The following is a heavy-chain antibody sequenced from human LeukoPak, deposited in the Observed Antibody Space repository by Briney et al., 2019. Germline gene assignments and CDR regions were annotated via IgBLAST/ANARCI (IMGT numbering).Heavy chain of an antibody. CDR2: IYYSGNT. V-gene: IGHV4-61*01. CDR3: ARKLAYCGGDCYFR. Sequence: SETLSLTCTVSGGSVSSGSYYWSWIRQPPGKGLEWIGYIYYSGNTNYSPSLKSRVTISVDTSKNQFSLKLSSVTAADTAVYYCARKLAYCGGDCYFRWGQGTLVTVSS. D-gene: IGHD2-21*02. J-gene: IGHJ4*02. CDR1: GGSVSSGSYY.